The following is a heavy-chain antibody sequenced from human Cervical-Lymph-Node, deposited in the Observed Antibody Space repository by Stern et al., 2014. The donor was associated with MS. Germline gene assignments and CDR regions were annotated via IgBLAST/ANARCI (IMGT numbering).Heavy chain of an antibody. J-gene: IGHJ4*02. CDR2: AWYDGSTA. D-gene: IGHD5-24*01. V-gene: IGHV3-33*01. Sequence: VQLVESGVGVVQPGTSLRLSCAASGFTFSSYGMHWVRQAPGKGLEWVALAWYDGSTAYYTNSVKGRFTISRDNSKNTLSLQMNSLTAEDTAVYYCARGHIPYAYNYLFDYWGQGTLVTVSS. CDR3: ARGHIPYAYNYLFDY. CDR1: GFTFSSYG.